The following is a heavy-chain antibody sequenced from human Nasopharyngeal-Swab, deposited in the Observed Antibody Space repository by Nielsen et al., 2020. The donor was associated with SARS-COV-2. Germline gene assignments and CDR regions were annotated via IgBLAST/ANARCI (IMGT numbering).Heavy chain of an antibody. V-gene: IGHV1-3*01. Sequence: ASVKVSCKASGYTFTSYAMHWVRQAPGQRLEWMGWINAGNDNTKYSQKFQGRVTITRDTSASTAYMELSSLRSEDTAVYYCARGLDYGDYAFDYWGQGTLVTVSS. CDR1: GYTFTSYA. CDR2: INAGNDNT. D-gene: IGHD4-17*01. J-gene: IGHJ4*02. CDR3: ARGLDYGDYAFDY.